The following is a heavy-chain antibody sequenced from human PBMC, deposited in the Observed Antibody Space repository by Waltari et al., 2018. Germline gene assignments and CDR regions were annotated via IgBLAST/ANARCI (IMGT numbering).Heavy chain of an antibody. CDR1: GYPFTSSA. CDR3: LFIETPAFDI. CDR2: INAGNGNT. J-gene: IGHJ3*02. D-gene: IGHD2-15*01. Sequence: QVQLVQSGAEVKKPGASVKVSCKASGYPFTSSAMHWVRQAPGQRLEWMGWINAGNGNTKYSQKFQGRVTITRDTSASTAYMELSSLRSEDTAVYYCLFIETPAFDIWGQGTMVTVSS. V-gene: IGHV1-3*01.